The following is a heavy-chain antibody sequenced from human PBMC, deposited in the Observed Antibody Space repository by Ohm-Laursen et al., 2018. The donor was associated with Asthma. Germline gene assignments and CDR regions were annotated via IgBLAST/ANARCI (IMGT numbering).Heavy chain of an antibody. V-gene: IGHV4-61*01. CDR2: IYSTGST. J-gene: IGHJ5*02. CDR1: GASVGSGSSF. Sequence: SETLSLTCTVSGASVGSGSSFWSWIRQPPGKGLEWIGYIYSTGSTNYNPSLESRVTISIDTSTNQFSLKLSSVTAADTAVYFCGRQGDLSYTFGTWGQGTLVTVSS. D-gene: IGHD3-3*01. CDR3: GRQGDLSYTFGT.